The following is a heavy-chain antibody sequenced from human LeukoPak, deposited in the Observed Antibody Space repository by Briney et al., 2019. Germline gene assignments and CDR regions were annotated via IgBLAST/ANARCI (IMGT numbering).Heavy chain of an antibody. CDR2: IFPIFGTA. D-gene: IGHD3-10*01. Sequence: ASVKVSCKASGGTFSSYAISWVRQAPGQGLEWMGGIFPIFGTANYAQKFQGRVTITADKSTSTAYMELSSLRSEDTAVYYCARASGSRDYYGMDVWGKGTTVAVSS. CDR1: GGTFSSYA. CDR3: ARASGSRDYYGMDV. J-gene: IGHJ6*04. V-gene: IGHV1-69*06.